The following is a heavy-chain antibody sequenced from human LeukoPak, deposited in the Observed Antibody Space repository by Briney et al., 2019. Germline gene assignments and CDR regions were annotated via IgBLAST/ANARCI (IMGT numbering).Heavy chain of an antibody. V-gene: IGHV1-69*13. D-gene: IGHD2-21*02. J-gene: IGHJ5*02. CDR1: GGTFSSYA. CDR2: IIPIFGTA. Sequence: SVKVSCKASGGTFSSYAISWVRQAPGQGLEWMGGIIPIFGTANYAQKFQGRVTITADESTSTAYMELSSLRSEDTAVYYCARLAYCGGDCRNWFDPWGQGTLVTVSS. CDR3: ARLAYCGGDCRNWFDP.